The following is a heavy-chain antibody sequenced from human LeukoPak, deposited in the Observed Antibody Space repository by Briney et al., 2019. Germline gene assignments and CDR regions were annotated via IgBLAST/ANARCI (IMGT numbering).Heavy chain of an antibody. CDR3: ARGREITMIATRYYFDY. V-gene: IGHV1-69*13. CDR1: GGTFNSSA. J-gene: IGHJ4*02. CDR2: IIPVFGAA. Sequence: SVKVSCKASGGTFNSSAISWARQAPGQGLEWVGGIIPVFGAANYAPRFQGRVTITADESTSTAYMELYSLRSEDTAVYYCARGREITMIATRYYFDYWGQGTLVTVSS. D-gene: IGHD3-22*01.